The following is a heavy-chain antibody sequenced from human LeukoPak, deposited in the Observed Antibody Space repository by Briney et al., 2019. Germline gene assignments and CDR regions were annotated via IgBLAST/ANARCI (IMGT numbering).Heavy chain of an antibody. CDR1: DDSITIYY. Sequence: PSETLSLTCTVSDDSITIYYWTWIRQPPGKGLEWIGYIDHTGITNYNPSLNSRVTISRDTSKNHFSLELSSATAADTAVYYCAREKSNIYYYGSGSYRNFDSWGQGTLVTVSS. J-gene: IGHJ4*02. V-gene: IGHV4-59*01. CDR2: IDHTGIT. CDR3: AREKSNIYYYGSGSYRNFDS. D-gene: IGHD3-10*01.